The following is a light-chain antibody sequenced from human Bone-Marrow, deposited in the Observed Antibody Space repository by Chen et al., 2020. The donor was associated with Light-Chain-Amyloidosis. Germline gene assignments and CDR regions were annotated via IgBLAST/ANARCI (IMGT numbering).Light chain of an antibody. CDR3: QQYGNSPGLLT. Sequence: EIVLTQSPGTLSLSPGERATLSCRASQSVSSGYLAWYQQKPGQAPRLLIYAASSRATCIPDRFSGSGSGTDFTLTISTLEPEDFAVYYCQQYGNSPGLLTFGGGTKVEI. CDR2: AAS. J-gene: IGKJ4*01. CDR1: QSVSSGY. V-gene: IGKV3-20*01.